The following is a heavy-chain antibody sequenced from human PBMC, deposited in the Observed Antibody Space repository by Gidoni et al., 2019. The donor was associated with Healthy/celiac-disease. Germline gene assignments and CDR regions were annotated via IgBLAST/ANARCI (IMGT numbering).Heavy chain of an antibody. CDR3: TIRYSGYYEHYMDV. Sequence: EVQLVESGGGLVQPGRSLRLSCTASGFTFGDYAMSWVRQAPGKGLGWVGVIRSKAYGGTTEYAASVKGRFTISRDDSKIIAYLQMNSLKTEDTAVYYCTIRYSGYYEHYMDVWGKGTTVTVSS. D-gene: IGHD5-12*01. J-gene: IGHJ6*03. V-gene: IGHV3-49*04. CDR2: IRSKAYGGTT. CDR1: GFTFGDYA.